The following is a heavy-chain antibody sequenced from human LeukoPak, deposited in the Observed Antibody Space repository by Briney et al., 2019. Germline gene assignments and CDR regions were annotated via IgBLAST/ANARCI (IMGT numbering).Heavy chain of an antibody. Sequence: SETLSLTCTVSGGSISSSSYYWGWIRQPPGKGLEWIGSIYYSGSTYYNPSLKSRVTISVDTSKNQFSLKLSSVTAADTAVYYCARGGWNSSGYYYYYYYMDVWGKGTTVTVSS. D-gene: IGHD3-22*01. CDR1: GGSISSSSYY. CDR3: ARGGWNSSGYYYYYYYMDV. J-gene: IGHJ6*03. V-gene: IGHV4-39*07. CDR2: IYYSGST.